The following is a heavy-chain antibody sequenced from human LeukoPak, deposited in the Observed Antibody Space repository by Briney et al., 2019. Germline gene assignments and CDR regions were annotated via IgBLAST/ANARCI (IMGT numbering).Heavy chain of an antibody. CDR3: ARVVSSRGYYFDY. CDR1: GGSISSGGYY. V-gene: IGHV4-31*03. J-gene: IGHJ4*02. CDR2: IYYSGST. D-gene: IGHD3-10*01. Sequence: KPSQTRSLTCTVSGGSISSGGYYWSWIRQHPGKGLEWIGYIYYSGSTYYNPSLKSRVTISVDTSKNQFSLKLSSVTVADTAVYYCARVVSSRGYYFDYWGQGTLVTVSS.